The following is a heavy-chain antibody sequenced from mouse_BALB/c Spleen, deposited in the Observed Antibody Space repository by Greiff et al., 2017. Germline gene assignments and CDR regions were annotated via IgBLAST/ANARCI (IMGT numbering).Heavy chain of an antibody. D-gene: IGHD2-14*01. J-gene: IGHJ3*01. CDR3: ARDYRSSFAY. CDR2: IYPGDGDT. CDR1: GYAFSSYW. Sequence: VKLQESGAELVRPGSSVKISCKASGYAFSSYWMNWVKQRPGQGLEWIGQIYPGDGDTNYNGKFKGKATLTADKSSSTAYMQLSSLTSEDSAVYFCARDYRSSFAYWGQGTLVTVSA. V-gene: IGHV1-80*01.